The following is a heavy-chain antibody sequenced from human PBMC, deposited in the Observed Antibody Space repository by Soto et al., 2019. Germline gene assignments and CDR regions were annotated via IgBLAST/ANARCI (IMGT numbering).Heavy chain of an antibody. CDR3: AGGIDYYGFHY. J-gene: IGHJ4*02. V-gene: IGHV4-39*01. D-gene: IGHD3-10*01. Sequence: PSETLSLTCTVSGGSISSSSYYWGWIRQPPGKGREGIGSIYYSGSPYYNPSLKSPVTISVDPSKNQFSLKLSSVTAADTAVYYCAGGIDYYGFHYWGQGTLVTVSS. CDR2: IYYSGSP. CDR1: GGSISSSSYY.